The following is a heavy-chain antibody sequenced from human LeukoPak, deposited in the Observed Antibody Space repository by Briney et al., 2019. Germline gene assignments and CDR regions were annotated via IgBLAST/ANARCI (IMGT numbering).Heavy chain of an antibody. J-gene: IGHJ3*02. D-gene: IGHD3-22*01. Sequence: PGGSLRLSCAASGFTVSTNYMSWVRQAPGKGLEWVSLIYGGGSTYYADSVKGRFTISRDNSKNTLYLQMNSLRAEDTAVYYCAGIMYYDRSGYYYVRAFDIWGQGTMVTVST. CDR1: GFTVSTNY. CDR2: IYGGGST. CDR3: AGIMYYDRSGYYYVRAFDI. V-gene: IGHV3-66*01.